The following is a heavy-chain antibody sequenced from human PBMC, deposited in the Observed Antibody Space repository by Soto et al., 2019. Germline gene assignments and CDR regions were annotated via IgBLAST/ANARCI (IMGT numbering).Heavy chain of an antibody. J-gene: IGHJ6*03. V-gene: IGHV3-33*08. CDR3: ARGSGTAMVTPYYYMDV. CDR1: GFTFSNYG. D-gene: IGHD5-18*01. CDR2: IWYDGSNK. Sequence: GGSLRLSCAASGFTFSNYGMHWVRQAPGKGLEWVAVIWYDGSNKYYADSVKGRFTISRDNSKNTLYLQMNSLRAEDTAVYYCARGSGTAMVTPYYYMDVWGKGTTVTVSS.